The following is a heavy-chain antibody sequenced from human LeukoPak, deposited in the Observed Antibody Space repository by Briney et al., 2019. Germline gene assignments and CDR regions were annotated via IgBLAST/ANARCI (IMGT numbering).Heavy chain of an antibody. V-gene: IGHV4-30-2*01. CDR2: IFHTGST. Sequence: NASETLSLTCAVSGGSISSGGYSWSWIRQPLGNRQPPGKGLEWIGSIFHTGSTYYNPSLESRVTMSVDRSKNQISLKLNFVTAADTAVYYCARDNWGSLTRYFDLWGRGTLVTVSS. CDR3: ARDNWGSLTRYFDL. CDR1: GGSISSGGYS. J-gene: IGHJ2*01. D-gene: IGHD7-27*01.